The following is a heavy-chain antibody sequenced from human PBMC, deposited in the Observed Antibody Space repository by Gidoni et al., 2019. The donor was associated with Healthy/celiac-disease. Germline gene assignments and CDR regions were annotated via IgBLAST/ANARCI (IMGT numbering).Heavy chain of an antibody. CDR2: IYWNDDK. D-gene: IGHD1-20*01. CDR3: AHDSTITDAFDI. Sequence: TLKESGPTLVKPTQTLTLTCTFSGFSLSTTGVGVGWIRQPPGKALEWLALIYWNDDKRYSPSLKSRLTITKDTSKNQVVLTMTNMDPVDTATYYCAHDSTITDAFDIWGQGTMVTVSS. J-gene: IGHJ3*02. V-gene: IGHV2-5*01. CDR1: GFSLSTTGVG.